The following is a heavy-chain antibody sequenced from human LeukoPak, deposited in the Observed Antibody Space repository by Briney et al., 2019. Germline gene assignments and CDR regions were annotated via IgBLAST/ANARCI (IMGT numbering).Heavy chain of an antibody. CDR3: ARDIAAAGAFDI. CDR1: GFTFSSYS. Sequence: PGGSLRLSCAASGFTFSSYSMNWVRQAPGKGLEWVSSISSSSSYIYYAASVKGRFTISRDNAKNSLYLQMNSLRAEDTAVYYCARDIAAAGAFDIWGQGTMVTVSS. J-gene: IGHJ3*02. CDR2: ISSSSSYI. V-gene: IGHV3-21*01. D-gene: IGHD6-13*01.